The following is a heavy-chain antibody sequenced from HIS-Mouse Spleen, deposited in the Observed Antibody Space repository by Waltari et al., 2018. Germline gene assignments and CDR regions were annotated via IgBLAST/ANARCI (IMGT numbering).Heavy chain of an antibody. D-gene: IGHD6-6*01. Sequence: QVQLVQSGAEVKKPGASVKVSCKASGYTFTGYYMHWVRQAPGQGLEWMGWINPNGGGTNYAQKFQGRVTMTRETSISTAYMELSRLRSDDTAVYYCARVYSSSWRGFDYWGQGTLVTVSS. CDR3: ARVYSSSWRGFDY. V-gene: IGHV1-2*02. J-gene: IGHJ4*02. CDR1: GYTFTGYY. CDR2: INPNGGGT.